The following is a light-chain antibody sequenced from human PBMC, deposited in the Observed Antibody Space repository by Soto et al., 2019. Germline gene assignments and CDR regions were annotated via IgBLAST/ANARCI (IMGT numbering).Light chain of an antibody. V-gene: IGKV1-39*01. CDR3: QQSYSIPWT. Sequence: DIPITQSPSSLSASVGDRVTIPCRASQSISSYLNWYQQKPGKAPKVLIYAASSLQSGVPSRFSGSGSGTDFTLTISSLQPEDFATYYCQQSYSIPWTFGQGTKVDIK. CDR1: QSISSY. CDR2: AAS. J-gene: IGKJ1*01.